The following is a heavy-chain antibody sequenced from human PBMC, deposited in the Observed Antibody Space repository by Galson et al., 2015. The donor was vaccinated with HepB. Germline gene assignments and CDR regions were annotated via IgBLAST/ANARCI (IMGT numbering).Heavy chain of an antibody. V-gene: IGHV1-46*04. D-gene: IGHD3-10*01. CDR3: AKVTLKGSGSYLGLRPVYYGMDV. CDR2: INPSGGST. J-gene: IGHJ6*02. CDR1: GYTFTSYY. Sequence: SVKVSCKASGYTFTSYYMYWVRQAPGQGLEWMGIINPSGGSTSYAQKLQGRVTMTRDTSTSTVYMELSSLRSEDTAVYYCAKVTLKGSGSYLGLRPVYYGMDVWGQGTTVTVSS.